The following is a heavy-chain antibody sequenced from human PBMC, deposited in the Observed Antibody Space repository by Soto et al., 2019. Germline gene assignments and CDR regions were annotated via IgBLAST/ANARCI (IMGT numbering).Heavy chain of an antibody. CDR1: GFTFNSSA. V-gene: IGHV3-23*01. D-gene: IGHD6-19*01. J-gene: IGHJ4*02. CDR2: TSGGAGST. CDR3: AKGRYRIGWYEPYFDY. Sequence: EVQLLEAGGGLVQPGGSLRLSCAASGFTFNSSAMSWVRQAPGKGLEWVSTTSGGAGSTYYAASVKGRFTISRDNSKNALDLQMNSLRADDTGVYYCAKGRYRIGWYEPYFDYWGQGTLVTVSS.